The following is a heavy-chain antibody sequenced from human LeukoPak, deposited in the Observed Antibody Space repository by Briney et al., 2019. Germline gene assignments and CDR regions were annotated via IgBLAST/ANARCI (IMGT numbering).Heavy chain of an antibody. J-gene: IGHJ6*03. D-gene: IGHD1-26*01. CDR3: AKGSGWEASYFYYYMDV. Sequence: GGSLRLSCAASGFTFSSHGMNWVRQAPGKGLEWVSGITGGGTTYYADSVKGRVTISRDNSKNTLYLQMSSLRAEDTAVYFCAKGSGWEASYFYYYMDVWGKGTTVTISS. V-gene: IGHV3-23*01. CDR2: ITGGGTT. CDR1: GFTFSSHG.